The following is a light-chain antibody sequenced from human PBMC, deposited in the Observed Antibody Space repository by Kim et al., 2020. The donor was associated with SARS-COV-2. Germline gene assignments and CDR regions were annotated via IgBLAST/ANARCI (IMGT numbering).Light chain of an antibody. V-gene: IGLV2-8*01. Sequence: QSVLTQPPSASGSPGQSVIISCTGTGSDIGGYDSVSWYQQYPGKAPKVIIYEVTKRPSGVPDRFSGSKSGNTASLTVSAVQAEDEADYYCSSYAGSNIYVFGTGTKVTV. CDR2: EVT. J-gene: IGLJ1*01. CDR3: SSYAGSNIYV. CDR1: GSDIGGYDS.